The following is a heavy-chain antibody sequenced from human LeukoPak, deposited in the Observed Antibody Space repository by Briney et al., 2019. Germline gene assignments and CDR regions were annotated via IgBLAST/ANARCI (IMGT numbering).Heavy chain of an antibody. D-gene: IGHD3-22*01. CDR2: TSFDGSNE. V-gene: IGHV3-30*18. J-gene: IGHJ4*02. CDR1: GFRRHG. Sequence: GGSLRLSCAVSGFRRHGIHWVRQAPGKGLEWVAVTSFDGSNEYYSDSVKGRFTISRDTSKHTFFLQMDSLRNQDTAVYYCAKATTSSGYYAPFDLWGQGTLVTVSS. CDR3: AKATTSSGYYAPFDL.